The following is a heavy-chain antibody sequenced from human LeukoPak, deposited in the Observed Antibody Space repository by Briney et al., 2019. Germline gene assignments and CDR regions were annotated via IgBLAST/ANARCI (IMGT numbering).Heavy chain of an antibody. CDR3: ARQPYTIGAYYFDY. J-gene: IGHJ4*02. D-gene: IGHD1-26*01. Sequence: PSETLSLTCIVSGDSISGYYWSWIRQPPGKGLEWIGYIFHSGNTNYNPSLKSRVTMSIDTSKNQFSLRLSSVTAADTAVYYCARQPYTIGAYYFDYWGPGTLVSVSS. CDR1: GDSISGYY. CDR2: IFHSGNT. V-gene: IGHV4-59*08.